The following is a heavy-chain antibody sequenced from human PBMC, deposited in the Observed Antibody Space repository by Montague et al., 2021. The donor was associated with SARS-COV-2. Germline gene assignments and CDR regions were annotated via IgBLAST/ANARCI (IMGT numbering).Heavy chain of an antibody. Sequence: CAISGDSVWSNTAAWNWIRQSPSGGLEWLGRTNYRSKWTSDYATSVEGRISIDPDTSKNQFFLHLRYVAPEDTGVYYCVRDTVSALAGFGAWGQGTLVTVSS. CDR3: VRDTVSALAGFGA. CDR2: TNYRSKWTS. J-gene: IGHJ5*02. CDR1: GDSVWSNTAA. D-gene: IGHD3-3*01. V-gene: IGHV6-1*01.